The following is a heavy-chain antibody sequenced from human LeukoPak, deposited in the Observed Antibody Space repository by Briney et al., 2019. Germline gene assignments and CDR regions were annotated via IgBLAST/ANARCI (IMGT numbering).Heavy chain of an antibody. Sequence: SETLSLTCTVSGYSNSSGYYWGWIRQPPGKGLEWIGSIYHSGRTFYNPSLKSRVTISVDTSKNQFSLKLTSVTAADTAVYCCARYCGGDCYYTFDYWGQGTLVTVSS. J-gene: IGHJ4*02. CDR2: IYHSGRT. CDR3: ARYCGGDCYYTFDY. V-gene: IGHV4-38-2*02. D-gene: IGHD2-21*02. CDR1: GYSNSSGYY.